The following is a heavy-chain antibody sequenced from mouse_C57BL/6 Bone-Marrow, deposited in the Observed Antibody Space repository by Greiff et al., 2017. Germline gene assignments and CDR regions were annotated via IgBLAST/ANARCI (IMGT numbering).Heavy chain of an antibody. J-gene: IGHJ2*01. Sequence: QVQLQQPGAELVRPGSSVKLSCKASGYTFTSYWMHWVKQRPIQGLEWIGNIDPSDSETDYNQKFKDKATLTVDKSSSTAYMQLSSLTSEDSAVYYCAREGVTAYFDYWGQGTPLTVSS. V-gene: IGHV1-52*01. CDR1: GYTFTSYW. D-gene: IGHD2-3*01. CDR2: IDPSDSET. CDR3: AREGVTAYFDY.